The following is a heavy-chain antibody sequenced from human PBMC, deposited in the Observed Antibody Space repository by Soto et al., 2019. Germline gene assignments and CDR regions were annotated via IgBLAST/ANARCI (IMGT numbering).Heavy chain of an antibody. D-gene: IGHD6-19*01. V-gene: IGHV3-30*18. CDR3: AKEGPYSSGWSAFDY. J-gene: IGHJ4*02. CDR2: ISYDGSKT. Sequence: QVQLVESGGGVVQPGRSLRLPCAASGFIFSTSAMHWVRQAPGKGLEWVAGISYDGSKTYHADSVKGRFTISRDNSKNTLYLQMNSLRGDDTAVYYCAKEGPYSSGWSAFDYWGQGTLVTVSS. CDR1: GFIFSTSA.